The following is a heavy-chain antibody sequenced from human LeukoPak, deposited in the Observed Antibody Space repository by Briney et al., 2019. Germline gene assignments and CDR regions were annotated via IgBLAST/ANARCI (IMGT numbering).Heavy chain of an antibody. V-gene: IGHV1-2*02. Sequence: ASVKVSCKASGYTFTGYYMHWLRQAPGQGLEWMGWINPNSGGTDYAQKFQGRVTMTRDTSITTAYMELSRLRSDDTAVYYCAGGTGEGYTYGRYYFDYWGQGTLVTVSS. J-gene: IGHJ4*02. CDR1: GYTFTGYY. CDR3: AGGTGEGYTYGRYYFDY. D-gene: IGHD5-18*01. CDR2: INPNSGGT.